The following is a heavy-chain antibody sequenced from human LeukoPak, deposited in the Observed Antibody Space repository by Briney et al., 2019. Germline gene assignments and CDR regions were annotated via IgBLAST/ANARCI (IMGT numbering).Heavy chain of an antibody. Sequence: PSETLSLTCTASGGSISSYYWSWIRQPPGKGLEWIGHAYYSGSTNYNPSLNSRVTTLLDTSKNQISLRLSSVTAADTAIYYCARDQFEGSGSYSYYFYYGLDVWGQGTTVTVSS. J-gene: IGHJ6*02. CDR2: AYYSGST. CDR3: ARDQFEGSGSYSYYFYYGLDV. CDR1: GGSISSYY. V-gene: IGHV4-59*01. D-gene: IGHD3-10*01.